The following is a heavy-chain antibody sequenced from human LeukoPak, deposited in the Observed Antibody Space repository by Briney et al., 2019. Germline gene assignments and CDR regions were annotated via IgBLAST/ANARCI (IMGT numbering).Heavy chain of an antibody. CDR3: VRDRPDYGAERFDY. CDR2: IGTTGDT. J-gene: IGHJ4*02. Sequence: GGSLRLSCAASGFTFSSYDMHWVRQGTGKGLEWVSAIGTTGDTYYPGSVKGRFTISRENAKNSLYLQMNSLRAEDTAVYYCVRDRPDYGAERFDYWGQGTLVTVSS. D-gene: IGHD4-17*01. V-gene: IGHV3-13*01. CDR1: GFTFSSYD.